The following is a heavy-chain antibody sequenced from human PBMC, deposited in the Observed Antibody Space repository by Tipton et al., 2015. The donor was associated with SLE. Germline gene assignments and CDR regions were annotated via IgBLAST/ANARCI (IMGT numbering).Heavy chain of an antibody. V-gene: IGHV4-61*01. CDR2: IHYSGST. Sequence: TLSLTCAVSGYSISSGYYWGWIRQPPGKGLEWIGYIHYSGSTNYNPSLESRVTMSVDTSNNQFSLRLSSVTAADTAVYYCARTEWYQSFDYWGQGTLVTVSS. CDR1: GYSISSGYY. J-gene: IGHJ4*02. CDR3: ARTEWYQSFDY. D-gene: IGHD2-2*01.